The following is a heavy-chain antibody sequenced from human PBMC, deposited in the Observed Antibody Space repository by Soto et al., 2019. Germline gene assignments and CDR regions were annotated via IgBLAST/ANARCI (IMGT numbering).Heavy chain of an antibody. J-gene: IGHJ5*02. CDR3: ARGQDDYGDSDVWFDP. CDR1: GFSFSSYG. D-gene: IGHD4-17*01. CDR2: ISGCGDST. Sequence: EEPLLESGGGLVQPGGSLRLSCAASGFSFSSYGMSWVRQAPGKGLEWVSGISGCGDSTYYADSVKGRFTISRDKSKNTLYLQMNSLRAEDTAVYYCARGQDDYGDSDVWFDPWGQGTLVSVSS. V-gene: IGHV3-23*01.